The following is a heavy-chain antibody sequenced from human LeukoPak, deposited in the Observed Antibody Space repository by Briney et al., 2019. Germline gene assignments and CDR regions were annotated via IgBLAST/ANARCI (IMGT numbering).Heavy chain of an antibody. D-gene: IGHD6-6*01. CDR2: IYYSGST. CDR3: ARARIEYSRPRHWLDP. V-gene: IGHV4-61*01. Sequence: SESRSLTWTVSGGSVSSGSYYWGWIRQPPGKGLDWIGYIYYSGSTNYNPCVKSPVTISVDRSKNQFTMKLSAVTAADQATYCCARARIEYSRPRHWLDPWRQGTLVTVSS. J-gene: IGHJ5*02. CDR1: GGSVSSGSYY.